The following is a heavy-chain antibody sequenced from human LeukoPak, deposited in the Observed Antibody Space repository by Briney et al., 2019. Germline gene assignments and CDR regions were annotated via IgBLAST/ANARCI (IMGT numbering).Heavy chain of an antibody. D-gene: IGHD3-10*01. Sequence: GGSLRLSCTASGFAFSSYAMSWVRQAPGVGLEWASAIDGGGGRTWHADSVRGRFTISRDNAKNSLSLQMNNLRVEDTAVYYCARAGSHWHYVYWGQGTVVTVSS. J-gene: IGHJ4*02. CDR3: ARAGSHWHYVY. CDR2: IDGGGGRT. CDR1: GFAFSSYA. V-gene: IGHV3-23*01.